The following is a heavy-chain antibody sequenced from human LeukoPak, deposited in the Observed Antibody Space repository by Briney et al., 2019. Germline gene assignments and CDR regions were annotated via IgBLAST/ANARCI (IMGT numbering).Heavy chain of an antibody. CDR3: AIYDSSGYSNLNYFDY. Sequence: ASVKVSCKASGYTFTGYYMHWVRQAPGQGLEWMGWINPNSGGTNYAQKFQGRVTMTRDTSISTAYTELSRLRSNDTAVYYCAIYDSSGYSNLNYFDYWGQGTLVTVSS. J-gene: IGHJ4*02. CDR2: INPNSGGT. CDR1: GYTFTGYY. V-gene: IGHV1-2*02. D-gene: IGHD3-22*01.